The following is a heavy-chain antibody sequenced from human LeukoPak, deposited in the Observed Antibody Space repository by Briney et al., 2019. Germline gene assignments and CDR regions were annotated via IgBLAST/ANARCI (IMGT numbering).Heavy chain of an antibody. V-gene: IGHV4-31*03. Sequence: SETLSLTCTVSGGSISGGGYYWSWIRQHPGKGLEWIGYIYYSGSTYYNPSLKSRVTISVDTSKNQFSLKLSSVTAADTAVYYCARVGCSGGSCYATSYYYYGMDVWGQGTTVTVSS. J-gene: IGHJ6*02. D-gene: IGHD2-15*01. CDR1: GGSISGGGYY. CDR2: IYYSGST. CDR3: ARVGCSGGSCYATSYYYYGMDV.